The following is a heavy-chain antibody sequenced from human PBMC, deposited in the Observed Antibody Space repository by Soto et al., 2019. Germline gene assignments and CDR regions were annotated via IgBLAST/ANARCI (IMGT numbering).Heavy chain of an antibody. CDR3: ARDLRREMATKYYYYGMDV. Sequence: GGYLRLSCAASGFTFSSYSMNWVRQAPGKGLEWVSSISSSSSYIYYADSVKGRFTISRDNAKNSLYLQMNSLRAEDTAVYYCARDLRREMATKYYYYGMDVWGQGTTVTVSS. V-gene: IGHV3-21*01. CDR1: GFTFSSYS. D-gene: IGHD5-12*01. J-gene: IGHJ6*02. CDR2: ISSSSSYI.